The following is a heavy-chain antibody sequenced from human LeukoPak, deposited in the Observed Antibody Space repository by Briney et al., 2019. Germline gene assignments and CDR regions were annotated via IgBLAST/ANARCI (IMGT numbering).Heavy chain of an antibody. CDR1: GASVSSASY. J-gene: IGHJ5*02. Sequence: PSETLSLTCTVSGASVSSASYWTWIRQPPGKGVEWIAHIYDGVNTNYNPSLKSRVTISVDTSKNQFSLRLNSVTAADTAVYYCARSRAFNSGAFDPWGQGSLVTVSS. D-gene: IGHD1-26*01. V-gene: IGHV4-61*01. CDR2: IYDGVNT. CDR3: ARSRAFNSGAFDP.